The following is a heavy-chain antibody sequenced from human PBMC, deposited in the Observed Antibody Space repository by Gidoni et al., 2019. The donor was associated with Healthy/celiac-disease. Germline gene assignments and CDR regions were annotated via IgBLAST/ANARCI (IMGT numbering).Heavy chain of an antibody. CDR1: GFTFGGDA. Sequence: VQLVESGGGLVKPGRSLSLSRTASGFTFGGDAMTLFRQAPGKGLGWVGFIRSKAYGGTTEYAASVKGRFTISRDDSNSIAYLQMNSLRSEDTAVYYCTRDGGVLMVYSDRYYGMDVWGQGTTVTVSS. V-gene: IGHV3-49*05. CDR3: TRDGGVLMVYSDRYYGMDV. D-gene: IGHD2-8*01. CDR2: IRSKAYGGTT. J-gene: IGHJ6*02.